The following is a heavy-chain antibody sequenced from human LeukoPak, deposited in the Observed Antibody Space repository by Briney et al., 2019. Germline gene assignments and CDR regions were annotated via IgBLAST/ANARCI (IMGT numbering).Heavy chain of an antibody. CDR3: ARDDEYYDSSGYLNY. CDR1: GFTFSSYG. Sequence: GGSLRLSCAASGFTFSSYGMHWVRQAPGKGLEWVAVMWYDGSNKYYADSVKSRFTISRDNSKNTLYLQMDSLRAEDTAVYYCARDDEYYDSSGYLNYWGQGTLVTVSS. D-gene: IGHD3-22*01. J-gene: IGHJ4*02. CDR2: MWYDGSNK. V-gene: IGHV3-33*01.